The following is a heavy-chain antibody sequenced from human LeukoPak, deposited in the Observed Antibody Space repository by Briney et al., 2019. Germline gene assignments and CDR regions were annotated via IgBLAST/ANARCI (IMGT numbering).Heavy chain of an antibody. J-gene: IGHJ4*02. CDR2: ISGSGGST. Sequence: GGSLRLSCAASGFTFSSYAMSWVRQAPGKGLEWVSAISGSGGSTYYADSVKGRFTISRDNSKNTLYLQMNSLRAEDTAVYYCAKALSITTFGVVIDPEFDYWGQGTLVTVSS. CDR1: GFTFSSYA. D-gene: IGHD3-3*01. V-gene: IGHV3-23*01. CDR3: AKALSITTFGVVIDPEFDY.